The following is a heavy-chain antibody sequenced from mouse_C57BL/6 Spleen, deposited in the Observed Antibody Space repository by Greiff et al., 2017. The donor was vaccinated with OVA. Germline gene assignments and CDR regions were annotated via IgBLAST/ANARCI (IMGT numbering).Heavy chain of an antibody. CDR3: ARHYYGSSPYWYFDV. CDR1: GYTFTSYW. V-gene: IGHV1-52*01. Sequence: QVQLQQPGAELVRPGSSVKLSCKASGYTFTSYWMHWVKQRPIQGLEWIGNIDPSDSETHYNQKFKVKATLTVDKSSSTAYMQLSSLTSEDSAVYYCARHYYGSSPYWYFDVWGTGTTVTVSS. CDR2: IDPSDSET. D-gene: IGHD1-1*01. J-gene: IGHJ1*03.